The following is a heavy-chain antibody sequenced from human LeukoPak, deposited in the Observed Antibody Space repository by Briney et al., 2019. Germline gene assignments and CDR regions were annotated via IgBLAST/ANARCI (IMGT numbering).Heavy chain of an antibody. CDR2: IIPIFGTA. J-gene: IGHJ5*02. CDR1: GGTFSSYA. D-gene: IGHD4-17*01. CDR3: ARDSYGDYGDNWFDP. V-gene: IGHV1-69*05. Sequence: SVKVSCKASGGTFSSYAISWVRQAPGQGLEWMGGIIPIFGTANYAQKFQGKVTITTDESTSTAYMELSSLRSEDTAVYYCARDSYGDYGDNWFDPWGQGTLVTVSS.